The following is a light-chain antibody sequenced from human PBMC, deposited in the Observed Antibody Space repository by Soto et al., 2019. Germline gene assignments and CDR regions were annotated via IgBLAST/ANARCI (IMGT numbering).Light chain of an antibody. CDR3: QQYNNWAPWT. CDR1: QSVSSN. V-gene: IGKV3-15*01. J-gene: IGKJ1*01. CDR2: GAS. Sequence: EILMTQSPATLSVSPGERVTLSCRASQSVSSNLAWYQQKPGQVPRLLIYGASTRATGIPARFSGSGSGTEFSLTISSLQSEDFAVYYCQQYNNWAPWTFGQGTKVEIK.